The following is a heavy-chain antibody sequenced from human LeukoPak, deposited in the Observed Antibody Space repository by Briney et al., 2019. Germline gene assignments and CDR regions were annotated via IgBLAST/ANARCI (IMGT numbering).Heavy chain of an antibody. J-gene: IGHJ4*02. CDR1: GGSFSGYY. Sequence: PSETLSLTCAVYGGSFSGYYWSWIRQPPGKGLEWIGEINHSGSTNYNPSLKSRVTISINTSKNQFSLKLSSVTAADTAVYYCARSPYEDSRSLIVVVTATGYYFDYWGQGTLVTVSS. CDR2: INHSGST. D-gene: IGHD2-21*02. CDR3: ARSPYEDSRSLIVVVTATGYYFDY. V-gene: IGHV4-34*01.